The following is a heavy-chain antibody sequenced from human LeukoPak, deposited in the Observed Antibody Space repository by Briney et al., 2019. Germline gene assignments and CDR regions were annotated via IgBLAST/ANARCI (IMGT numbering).Heavy chain of an antibody. D-gene: IGHD2-15*01. CDR2: ISSSSRTI. Sequence: PGGSLRLSCAASGFTFSSYSMNWVRQAPGKGLEWVSYISSSSRTIYNADSVKGRFTISRDNAKNSLYLQMNSLRAEDTAVYYCARLYCSGGSCYSGDAFDIWGQGTMVTVSS. CDR1: GFTFSSYS. V-gene: IGHV3-48*04. J-gene: IGHJ3*02. CDR3: ARLYCSGGSCYSGDAFDI.